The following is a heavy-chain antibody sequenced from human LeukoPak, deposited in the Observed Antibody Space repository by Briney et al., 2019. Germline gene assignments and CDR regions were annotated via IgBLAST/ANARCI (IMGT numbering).Heavy chain of an antibody. CDR3: AKSLYPDAFDI. V-gene: IGHV3-30*02. CDR1: GFTFRSHD. J-gene: IGHJ3*02. D-gene: IGHD2-8*01. CDR2: VRFDGSDK. Sequence: PGGSLRLSCAASGFTFRSHDMHWVRQAPGKGLEWLTSVRFDGSDKKYADSVKGRFTISRDNSKNTLSLQMISLRTEDTAMYYCAKSLYPDAFDIWGPGTMVTVS.